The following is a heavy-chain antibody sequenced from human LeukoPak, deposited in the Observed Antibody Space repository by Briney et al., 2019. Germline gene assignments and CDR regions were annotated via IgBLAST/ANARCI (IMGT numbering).Heavy chain of an antibody. Sequence: GESLMISSYAAADTTINYWIGSGLQMPGKSLVGVGFISAHDSETRYSPSFQGQVTMSVDKSINTAYLQWSSLKASDTAIFYCARKISGSYYGLDYWGEGTLVTVSS. CDR2: ISAHDSET. D-gene: IGHD1-26*01. V-gene: IGHV5-51*01. J-gene: IGHJ4*02. CDR1: ADTTINYW. CDR3: ARKISGSYYGLDY.